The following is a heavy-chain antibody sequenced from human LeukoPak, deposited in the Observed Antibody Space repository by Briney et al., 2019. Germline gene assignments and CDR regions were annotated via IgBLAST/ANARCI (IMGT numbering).Heavy chain of an antibody. J-gene: IGHJ4*02. CDR3: ARDSTATTTDY. V-gene: IGHV3-53*01. D-gene: IGHD4-17*01. CDR1: GFTVSSNY. CDR2: IYSGDST. Sequence: QPGGSLRLSCAASGFTVSSNYMTWVRQAPGKGLEWVSVIYSGDSTYYADSVKGWFTISRDSSKNTLYLQMNSLRAEDTAVYYCARDSTATTTDYWGQGALVTVSS.